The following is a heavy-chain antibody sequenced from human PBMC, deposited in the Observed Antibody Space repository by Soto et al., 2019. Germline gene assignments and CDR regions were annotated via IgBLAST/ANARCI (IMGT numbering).Heavy chain of an antibody. CDR2: INHSGST. D-gene: IGHD6-13*01. V-gene: IGHV4-34*01. CDR3: ARGKGQQLVIFDY. CDR1: GGSFSGYY. Sequence: SETLSLTCAVYGGSFSGYYWSWIRQPPGKGLEWIGEINHSGSTNYNPSLKSRVTISVDTSKNQFSLKLSSVTAADTAVYYRARGKGQQLVIFDYWGQGTLVTVSS. J-gene: IGHJ4*02.